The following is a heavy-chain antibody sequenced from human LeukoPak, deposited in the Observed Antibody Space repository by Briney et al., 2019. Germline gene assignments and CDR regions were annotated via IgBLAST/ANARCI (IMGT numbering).Heavy chain of an antibody. Sequence: GGSLRLSCAASGFTFSSYSMNWVRQAPGKGLEWVSYISSSSRTIYYADSVKDRFTISRDNARNSLYLQMNSLRAEDTAVYYCARGGITIFGLALSPLDYWGQGTLVTVSS. D-gene: IGHD3-3*01. V-gene: IGHV3-48*01. J-gene: IGHJ4*02. CDR1: GFTFSSYS. CDR2: ISSSSRTI. CDR3: ARGGITIFGLALSPLDY.